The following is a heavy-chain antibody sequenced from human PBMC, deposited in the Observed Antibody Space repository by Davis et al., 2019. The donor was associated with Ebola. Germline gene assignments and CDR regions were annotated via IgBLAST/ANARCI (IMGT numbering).Heavy chain of an antibody. D-gene: IGHD2-2*01. V-gene: IGHV4-59*08. CDR1: GGSISSYY. CDR3: ARRLGSTSYYNWFDP. CDR2: IYYSGST. J-gene: IGHJ5*02. Sequence: PSETLSLTCTVSGGSISSYYWSWIRQPPGKGLEWIGYIYYSGSTNYNPSLKSRVTISVDTSKNQFSLKLSSVTAADTAVYYCARRLGSTSYYNWFDPWGQGTLVTVSS.